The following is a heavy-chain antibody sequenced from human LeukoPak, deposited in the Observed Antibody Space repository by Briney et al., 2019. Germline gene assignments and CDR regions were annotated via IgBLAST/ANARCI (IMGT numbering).Heavy chain of an antibody. CDR2: IKQDANEE. Sequence: GGSLRLSCAASGFTSSFYWMSWVRQAPGKGLEWVANIKQDANEEYYVDSVKGRFTISRDNAKNSLYLQMNSLRAEDTAVYYCARVVSGGSCIFDYWGQGTLVSVSS. V-gene: IGHV3-7*03. J-gene: IGHJ4*02. D-gene: IGHD2-15*01. CDR1: GFTSSFYW. CDR3: ARVVSGGSCIFDY.